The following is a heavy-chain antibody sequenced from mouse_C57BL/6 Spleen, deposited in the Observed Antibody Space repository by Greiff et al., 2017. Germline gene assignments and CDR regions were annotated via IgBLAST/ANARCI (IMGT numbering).Heavy chain of an antibody. D-gene: IGHD1-1*01. CDR3: ARRRFSVEGHLDY. CDR1: GYTFTNYG. CDR2: INPSSGGT. J-gene: IGHJ1*03. Sequence: QVQLQQSGAELVRPGASVKMSCKASGYTFTNYGIDWVKQRPGQGLEWIGEINPSSGGTNYNEKFKGKATLTADKSSSTAYMELRSLTSEDSAVYYCARRRFSVEGHLDYWGKGTTVTVSS. V-gene: IGHV1-81*01.